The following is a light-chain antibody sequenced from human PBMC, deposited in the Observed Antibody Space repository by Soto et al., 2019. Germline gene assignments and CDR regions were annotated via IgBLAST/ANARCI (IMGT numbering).Light chain of an antibody. CDR1: QSISSW. CDR3: QQYNSYTRT. V-gene: IGKV1-5*01. J-gene: IGKJ2*01. Sequence: DIQMTQSPSTLSASVGDRVTITCRASQSISSWLAWYQQKPGKAPKPLIYDAFSLESGVPSRFSGSGSGTEFPLNLSRLQPDDFATYYCQQYNSYTRTFGQGTKLEIK. CDR2: DAF.